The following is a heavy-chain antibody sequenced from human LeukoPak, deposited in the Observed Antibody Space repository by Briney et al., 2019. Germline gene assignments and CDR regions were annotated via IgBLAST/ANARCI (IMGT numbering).Heavy chain of an antibody. CDR1: GGSFSGYY. D-gene: IGHD1-7*01. J-gene: IGHJ6*02. CDR3: ASSPTGTTYYYYGMDV. V-gene: IGHV4-34*01. Sequence: SETLSLTCAVYGGSFSGYYWSWIRQPPGKGLEWIGEINHSGSTNYNPSLKSRVTISVDTSKNQFSLKLSSVTAADTAVYYCASSPTGTTYYYYGMDVWGQGTTVTVSS. CDR2: INHSGST.